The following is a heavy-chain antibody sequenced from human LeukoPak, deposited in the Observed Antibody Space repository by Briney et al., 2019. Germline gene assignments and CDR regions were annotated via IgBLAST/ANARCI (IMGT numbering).Heavy chain of an antibody. V-gene: IGHV3-30*04. J-gene: IGHJ4*02. CDR2: ISYDGSNK. Sequence: GGSLRLSCAASGFTFSNYAMHWVRQAPGKGLEWVAVISYDGSNKYYADSVKGRFTISRDNSKNTLDLQLNSLRAEDTAGYYCARGGGSSGWYGDYWGQGTLVTVSS. CDR3: ARGGGSSGWYGDY. D-gene: IGHD6-19*01. CDR1: GFTFSNYA.